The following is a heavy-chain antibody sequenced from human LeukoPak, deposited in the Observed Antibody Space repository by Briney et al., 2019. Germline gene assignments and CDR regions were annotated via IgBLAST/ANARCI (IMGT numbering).Heavy chain of an antibody. Sequence: ASVKVSCKASGYTFTSYPISWVRQAPGQGLEWMGWITTYNGKTHYAQKLQGRVTMTTETSTSTAYMDLRGLRSDDTAVYYCARGYDYGDYVGDFDYWGQGTLVTVSS. D-gene: IGHD4-17*01. CDR3: ARGYDYGDYVGDFDY. CDR2: ITTYNGKT. J-gene: IGHJ4*02. CDR1: GYTFTSYP. V-gene: IGHV1-18*01.